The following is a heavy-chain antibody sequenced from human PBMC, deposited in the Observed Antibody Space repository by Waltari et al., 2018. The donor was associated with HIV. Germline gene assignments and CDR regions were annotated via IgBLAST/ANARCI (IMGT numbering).Heavy chain of an antibody. V-gene: IGHV3-7*01. Sequence: EALLVESGGGVVKPGGSLTLPCEASQFCFSRYWRVCVRQASGKGLEWVANINQDATKKNYAESVKGRFSVSRDNGKYSVFLEMNRLRVQDTAVYFCARGDQWGIFLDSYYGLDVWGRGTTVIVSS. CDR2: INQDATKK. J-gene: IGHJ6*02. CDR3: ARGDQWGIFLDSYYGLDV. CDR1: QFCFSRYW. D-gene: IGHD1-26*01.